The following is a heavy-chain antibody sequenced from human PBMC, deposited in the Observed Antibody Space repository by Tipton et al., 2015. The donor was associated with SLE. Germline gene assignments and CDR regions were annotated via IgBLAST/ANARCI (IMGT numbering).Heavy chain of an antibody. CDR1: GGSFSGYY. D-gene: IGHD2-15*01. CDR3: ARAEGSWDAFDI. V-gene: IGHV4-34*01. CDR2: INHRGST. Sequence: TLSLTCAVYGGSFSGYYWSWIRQPPGKGLEWIGEINHRGSTNYNPSLKSRVTISVDTSKNQFSLKLSSVTAADTAVYYCARAEGSWDAFDIWGQGTMVTVSS. J-gene: IGHJ3*02.